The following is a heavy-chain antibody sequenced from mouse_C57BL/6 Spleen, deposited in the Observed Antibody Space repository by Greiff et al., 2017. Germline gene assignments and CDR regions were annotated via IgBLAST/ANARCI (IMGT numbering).Heavy chain of an antibody. J-gene: IGHJ4*01. CDR1: GYTFTDYY. CDR2: IYPGSGNT. CDR3: ARRPYGHYAMDY. Sequence: VKLVESGAELVRPGASVKLSCKASGYTFTDYYINWVKQRPGQGLEWIARIYPGSGNTYYNEKFKGKATLTAEKSSSTAYMQLSSLTSEDSAVYFCARRPYGHYAMDYWGQGTSVTVSS. D-gene: IGHD1-1*02. V-gene: IGHV1-76*01.